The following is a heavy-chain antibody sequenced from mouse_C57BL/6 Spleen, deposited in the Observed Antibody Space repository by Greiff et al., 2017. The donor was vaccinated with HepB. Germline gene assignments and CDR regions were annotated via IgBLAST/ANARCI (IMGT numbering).Heavy chain of an antibody. CDR3: VTGSSYPCY. V-gene: IGHV10-1*01. CDR2: IRSKSNNYAT. D-gene: IGHD1-1*01. Sequence: EVKLMESGGGLVQPKGSLKLSCAASGFSFNTYAMNWVRQAPGKGLEWVARIRSKSNNYATYYADSVKDRFTISRDDSESMLYLQMNNLKTEDTAMYYCVTGSSYPCYWGQGTSVTVSS. CDR1: GFSFNTYA. J-gene: IGHJ4*01.